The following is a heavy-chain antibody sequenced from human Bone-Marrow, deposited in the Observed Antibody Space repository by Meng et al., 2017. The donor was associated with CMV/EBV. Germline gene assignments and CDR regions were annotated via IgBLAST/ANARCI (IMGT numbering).Heavy chain of an antibody. CDR2: ISSSSSYI. CDR1: GFTFSSYS. J-gene: IGHJ1*01. CDR3: ARPYYYDSSGYYGRSEYFQN. Sequence: EVQLVESGGGLVKPGGSLRRSCAASGFTFSSYSMNWVRQAPGKGLEWVSSISSSSSYIYYADSVKGRFTISRDNAKNSLYLQMNSLRAEDTAVYYCARPYYYDSSGYYGRSEYFQNWGQGTLVTVSS. D-gene: IGHD3-22*01. V-gene: IGHV3-21*01.